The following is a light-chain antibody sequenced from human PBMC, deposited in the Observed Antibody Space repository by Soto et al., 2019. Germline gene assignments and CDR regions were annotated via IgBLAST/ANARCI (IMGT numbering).Light chain of an antibody. Sequence: QSVLTQPASVSGSPGQSITISCTGTSSDVGAYNYVSWYQQHPGKAPKLMIYEVINRPSGVSNRFSGSKSGNTASLTISGLQAEDEADYYCSSFTSRFTFVFGTGTKVTVL. CDR2: EVI. V-gene: IGLV2-14*01. J-gene: IGLJ1*01. CDR1: SSDVGAYNY. CDR3: SSFTSRFTFV.